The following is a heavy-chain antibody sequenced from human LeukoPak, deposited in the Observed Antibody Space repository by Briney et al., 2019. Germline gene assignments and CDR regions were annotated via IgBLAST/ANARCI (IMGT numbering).Heavy chain of an antibody. CDR1: GFTFGGYA. V-gene: IGHV3-23*01. Sequence: GGSLRLSCAASGFTFGGYAMSGVGQAPGRGLEWVSAISGSGGSTYYADSVKSRFTISRDNSKNTLYLQMNSLRAEDTAVYYCANGKGAFDIWGQGTMVTVSS. J-gene: IGHJ3*02. CDR3: ANGKGAFDI. CDR2: ISGSGGST.